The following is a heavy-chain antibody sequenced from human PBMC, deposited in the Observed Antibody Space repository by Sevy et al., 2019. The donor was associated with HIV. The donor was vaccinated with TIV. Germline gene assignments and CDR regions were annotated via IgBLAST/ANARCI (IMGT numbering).Heavy chain of an antibody. D-gene: IGHD6-13*01. CDR2: ISGSGGST. CDR3: AKDLWYCYYIDY. V-gene: IGHV3-23*01. CDR1: GFTFSSYA. J-gene: IGHJ4*02. Sequence: GGSLRLSCAASGFTFSSYAMSWVRQAPGKGLEWVSAISGSGGSTYYADSVKGRFTISRDNSKNALYLQMNSLRAEDTAVYYCAKDLWYCYYIDYWGQGTLVTVSS.